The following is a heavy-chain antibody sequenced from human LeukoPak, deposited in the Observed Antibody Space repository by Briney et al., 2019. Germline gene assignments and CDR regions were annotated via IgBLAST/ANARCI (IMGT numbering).Heavy chain of an antibody. V-gene: IGHV3-21*01. CDR3: ARGDYPSI. CDR1: GFTFSSYN. Sequence: TGGSLRLSSATSGFTFSSYNMCWVRQAPGKGLEWVSSISSHSSSIYYADSVKGRFTISRDNAQNSLYLQMNSLRAEDTAVYYCARGDYPSIWGQGTLLTVSS. CDR2: ISSHSSSI. D-gene: IGHD4-17*01. J-gene: IGHJ1*01.